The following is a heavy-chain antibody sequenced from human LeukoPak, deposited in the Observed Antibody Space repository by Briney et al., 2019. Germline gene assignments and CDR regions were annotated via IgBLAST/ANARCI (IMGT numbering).Heavy chain of an antibody. CDR2: IGDSGGIT. CDR3: AKKYYYDGSGSFPHDAFDI. CDR1: GFAFSSYA. J-gene: IGHJ3*02. Sequence: GGSLRLSCAASGFAFSSYAMSWVRQAPGKGLEWVSAIGDSGGITYYADSVKGRFTISRDNSKNTLSLQMNSLRVEDTAIYYCAKKYYYDGSGSFPHDAFDIWGQGTMVTVSS. D-gene: IGHD3-22*01. V-gene: IGHV3-23*01.